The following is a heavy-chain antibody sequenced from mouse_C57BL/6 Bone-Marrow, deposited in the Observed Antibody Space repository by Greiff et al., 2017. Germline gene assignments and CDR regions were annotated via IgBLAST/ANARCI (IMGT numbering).Heavy chain of an antibody. Sequence: EVQLQQSGPELVKPGASVKMSCKASGYTFTDYNMHWVKQSHGKSLEWIGYINPNNGGTSYNQKFKGKATLTVNKSSSTAYMELRSLTSEDSAVYYCARPGSSPYYAMDYWGQGTSVTVSS. CDR2: INPNNGGT. CDR3: ARPGSSPYYAMDY. CDR1: GYTFTDYN. D-gene: IGHD1-1*01. V-gene: IGHV1-22*01. J-gene: IGHJ4*01.